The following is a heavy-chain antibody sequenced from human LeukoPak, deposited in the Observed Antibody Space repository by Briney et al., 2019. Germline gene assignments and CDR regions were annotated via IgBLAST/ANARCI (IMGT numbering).Heavy chain of an antibody. J-gene: IGHJ4*02. CDR2: INPNSGGT. D-gene: IGHD4-11*01. V-gene: IGHV1-2*02. CDR3: ARWVGSKYYFDY. Sequence: ASVKVSCKASGCTFTGYYMHWVRQAPGQGLEWMGWINPNSGGTNYAQKFQGRVTMTRDTSISTAYMELSRLRSDDTAVYYCARWVGSKYYFDYWGQGALVTVSS. CDR1: GCTFTGYY.